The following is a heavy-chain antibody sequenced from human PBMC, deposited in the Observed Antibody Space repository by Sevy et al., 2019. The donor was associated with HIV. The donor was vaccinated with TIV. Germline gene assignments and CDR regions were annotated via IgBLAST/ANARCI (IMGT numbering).Heavy chain of an antibody. V-gene: IGHV5-51*01. CDR3: ARRFSPVAPRDGFDI. J-gene: IGHJ3*02. CDR2: IYAGDSET. CDR1: GYRFTHYW. Sequence: GESLKISCKSSGYRFTHYWIGWVRQMPGKGLEWMGIIYAGDSETKYSPSFQGQVTISADKSITTAYLQWSRLKASDTAIYYCARRFSPVAPRDGFDIWGQGTTVTVSS. D-gene: IGHD2-15*01.